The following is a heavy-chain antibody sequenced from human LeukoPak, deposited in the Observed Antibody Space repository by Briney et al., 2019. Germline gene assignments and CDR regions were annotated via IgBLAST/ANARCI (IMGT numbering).Heavy chain of an antibody. Sequence: SETLSLTCAVYGGSFSGYYWSWIRQPPGKGLEWIGEINHSGSTNYNPSLKSRVTISVDTSKNQFSLKLSSVTAADTAVYYCAVITYHFDYWGQGTLVTVPS. CDR1: GGSFSGYY. CDR3: AVITYHFDY. D-gene: IGHD3-16*02. J-gene: IGHJ4*02. V-gene: IGHV4-34*01. CDR2: INHSGST.